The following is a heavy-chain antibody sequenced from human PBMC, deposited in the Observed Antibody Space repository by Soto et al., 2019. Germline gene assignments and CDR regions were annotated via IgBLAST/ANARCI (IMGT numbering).Heavy chain of an antibody. J-gene: IGHJ4*02. D-gene: IGHD6-13*01. CDR2: VWYDGTNK. Sequence: QVQLVESGGGVVQPGRSLRLSCEASGFTFKSYGMHWVRQAPGKGLEWVAVVWYDGTNKKYADSVKGRFNIYRDNSKNTLYVQMDCLRAEDTGIYYCARGGHSSSWYRLEAYLFVYWGQGSLVTVSS. CDR1: GFTFKSYG. CDR3: ARGGHSSSWYRLEAYLFVY. V-gene: IGHV3-33*01.